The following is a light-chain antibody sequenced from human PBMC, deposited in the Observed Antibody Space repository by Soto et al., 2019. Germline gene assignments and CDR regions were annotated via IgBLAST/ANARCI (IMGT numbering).Light chain of an antibody. CDR1: QSVSSN. CDR3: QYYNNWLALT. J-gene: IGKJ4*01. V-gene: IGKV3-15*01. Sequence: EIVMTQSPATLSMSPGERATLSCRASQSVSSNLAWYQQKPGQAPGLLIYGTSTRATGVPARFSGSGSGTEFTLTISSLQSEDFAVYYCQYYNNWLALTFGGGTKVEIK. CDR2: GTS.